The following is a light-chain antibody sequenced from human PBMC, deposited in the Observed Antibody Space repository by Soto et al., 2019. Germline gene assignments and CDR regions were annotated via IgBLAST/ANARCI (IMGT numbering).Light chain of an antibody. J-gene: IGKJ1*01. Sequence: EIVLTQSPGTLSLSRGERATLSCRASQSVSSNYLAWYQQKPGQAPRLLIYGASIRATGIPDRFSGSGSGTDFTLTISRLEPEDSAVYYCQQYTRSPRTFGQGTKVDI. CDR3: QQYTRSPRT. V-gene: IGKV3-20*01. CDR2: GAS. CDR1: QSVSSNY.